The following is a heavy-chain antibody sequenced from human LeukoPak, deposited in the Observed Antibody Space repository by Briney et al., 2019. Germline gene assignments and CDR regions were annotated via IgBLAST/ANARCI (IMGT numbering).Heavy chain of an antibody. CDR2: IYPSGNT. D-gene: IGHD3-9*01. Sequence: PSETLSLTCTVSGGSINSYYWSWIRQPAGKGLEGIGRIYPSGNTNYNPSLKSRVTISIDTSKNQFSLKVNSVTAADTAVYYCARAGGAGFDILTGYYNWFDPWGQGTLVTVSS. J-gene: IGHJ5*02. CDR1: GGSINSYY. V-gene: IGHV4-4*07. CDR3: ARAGGAGFDILTGYYNWFDP.